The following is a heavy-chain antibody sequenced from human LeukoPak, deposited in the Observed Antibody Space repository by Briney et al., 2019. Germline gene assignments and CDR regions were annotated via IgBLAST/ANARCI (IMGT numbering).Heavy chain of an antibody. V-gene: IGHV3-30*18. CDR1: GFTFSSYG. CDR2: ISYDGSNK. Sequence: GGSLRLSCAASGFTFSSYGMHWVRQAPGKGLEWVAVISYDGSNKYYADSVKGRFTISRDNSKNTLYLQMNSLRAEDTAVYYCAKLGRELWPQGPFDYWGQGTLVTVSS. J-gene: IGHJ4*02. D-gene: IGHD1-26*01. CDR3: AKLGRELWPQGPFDY.